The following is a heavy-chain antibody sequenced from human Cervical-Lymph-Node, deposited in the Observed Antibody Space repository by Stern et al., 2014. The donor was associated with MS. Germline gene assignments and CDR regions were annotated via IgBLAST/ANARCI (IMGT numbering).Heavy chain of an antibody. J-gene: IGHJ5*02. Sequence: QVQLQESGPGLLRPSETLSLTCNVSGASITSHVGSWVRQPPGQGLEWIGYIYYRGTPNYNASLKGRVAIPINTSKTQFSLRLSSVTAADTAVYYCARATDLWGQGILVTVSS. V-gene: IGHV4-59*11. CDR3: ARATDL. CDR2: IYYRGTP. CDR1: GASITSHV.